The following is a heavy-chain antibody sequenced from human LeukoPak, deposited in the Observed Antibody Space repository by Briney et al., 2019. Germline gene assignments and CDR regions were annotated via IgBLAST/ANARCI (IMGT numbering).Heavy chain of an antibody. D-gene: IGHD3-16*02. CDR3: AREDRLRLGELSSIIFDY. V-gene: IGHV4-4*07. Sequence: SETLSLTCTVSGGSISSYYWSWIRQPPGKGLEWIGRIYTSGSINYNPSLKSRVTMSVDTSKNQFSLKLSSVTAADTAVYYCAREDRLRLGELSSIIFDYWGQGTLVTVSS. CDR1: GGSISSYY. J-gene: IGHJ4*02. CDR2: IYTSGSI.